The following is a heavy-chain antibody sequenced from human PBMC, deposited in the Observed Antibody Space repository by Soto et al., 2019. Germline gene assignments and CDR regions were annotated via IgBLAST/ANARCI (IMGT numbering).Heavy chain of an antibody. J-gene: IGHJ4*02. Sequence: ASVKVSCKASGYTFTGHYIHWVRQAPEQGPEWMGEIGPESGATRYAQRFQGRVTMTRDMSITTVYMELNNLSPDDTAVYYCGRGRSGQIVVFYWAQGTPVTVSS. CDR2: IGPESGAT. D-gene: IGHD1-26*01. CDR1: GYTFTGHY. V-gene: IGHV1-2*02. CDR3: GRGRSGQIVVFY.